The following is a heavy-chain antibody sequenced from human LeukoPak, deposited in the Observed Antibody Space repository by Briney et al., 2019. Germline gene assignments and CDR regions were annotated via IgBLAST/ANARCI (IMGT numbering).Heavy chain of an antibody. Sequence: ASVKVSCKASGYTFTCYGINWVRQAPRQGLEWMGWINPYNGNTRYSEKFQGSVTMTRDTSASTAYMELSSLRSEDTAVYYCAREGDSGSYYFDYWGQGTLVTVSS. J-gene: IGHJ4*02. CDR1: GYTFTCYG. CDR3: AREGDSGSYYFDY. V-gene: IGHV1-18*01. D-gene: IGHD1-26*01. CDR2: INPYNGNT.